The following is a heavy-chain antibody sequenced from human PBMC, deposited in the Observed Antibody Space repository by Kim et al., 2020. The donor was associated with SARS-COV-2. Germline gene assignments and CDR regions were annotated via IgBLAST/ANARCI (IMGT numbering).Heavy chain of an antibody. CDR1: GYTLTELS. CDR3: ALVDYDSYYFDY. CDR2: FDPEDGET. Sequence: ASVKVSCKVSGYTLTELSMHWVRQAPGKGLEWMGGFDPEDGETIYAQKFQGRVTMTEDTSTDTAYMELSSLRSEDRAVYYCALVDYDSYYFDYWGQGTLVTVSS. D-gene: IGHD3-22*01. V-gene: IGHV1-24*01. J-gene: IGHJ4*02.